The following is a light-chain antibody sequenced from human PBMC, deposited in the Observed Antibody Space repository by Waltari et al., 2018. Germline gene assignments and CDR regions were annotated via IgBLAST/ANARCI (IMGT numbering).Light chain of an antibody. CDR1: QSVQNT. CDR2: KAS. CDR3: QEYDSLPVT. V-gene: IGKV1-5*03. J-gene: IGKJ4*01. Sequence: DIQMTPSPSSLSVSVGDRVTITCRASQSVQNTLAWYTQEPGKAPKVLIYKASRFESGAPSRFSGSGYGTEVTLTISSLQPDDFATYYCQEYDSLPVTFGGGTKVEI.